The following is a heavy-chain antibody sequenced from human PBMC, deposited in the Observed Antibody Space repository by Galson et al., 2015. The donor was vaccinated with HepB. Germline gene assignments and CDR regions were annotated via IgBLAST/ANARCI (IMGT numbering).Heavy chain of an antibody. CDR2: VSGSGGTT. V-gene: IGHV3-23*01. J-gene: IGHJ4*02. D-gene: IGHD3-10*01. Sequence: LRLSCAASGFTFDNYAMAWVRQAPGKGLEWVSVVSGSGGTTYYAASVTGRFTISRDNSKNTIYLQTNSLRADDTAVYYCATTVRGINYWGQGTLVTVSS. CDR1: GFTFDNYA. CDR3: ATTVRGINY.